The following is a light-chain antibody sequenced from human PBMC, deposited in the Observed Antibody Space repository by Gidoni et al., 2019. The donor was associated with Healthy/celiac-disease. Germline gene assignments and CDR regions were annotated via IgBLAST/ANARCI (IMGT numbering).Light chain of an antibody. Sequence: IVMTQSPATLSVSPGERATLSCRASQSVSSNLAWYQQKPGQAPRLLIYGASTRATGIPARFSGSGSGTEFTLTISSLQSEDFAVYYCQQYNNWPLTFXQXTRLEIK. V-gene: IGKV3-15*01. CDR2: GAS. J-gene: IGKJ5*01. CDR3: QQYNNWPLT. CDR1: QSVSSN.